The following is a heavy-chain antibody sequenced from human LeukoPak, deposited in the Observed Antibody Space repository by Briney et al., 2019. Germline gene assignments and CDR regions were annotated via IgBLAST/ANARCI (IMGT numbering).Heavy chain of an antibody. CDR2: FSYSGST. CDR3: ARSCRILDIVATIRARLGGNGFDI. J-gene: IGHJ3*02. D-gene: IGHD5-12*01. V-gene: IGHV4-39*07. CDR1: GDSISSSTYH. Sequence: PSETLSLTCTVSGDSISSSTYHWGWIRQPPGKGLEWIGSFSYSGSTYYNPSLKSRVTIAVETSKNQFSLKLSSVTAADKAVYYCARSCRILDIVATIRARLGGNGFDIWGQGTMVTVSS.